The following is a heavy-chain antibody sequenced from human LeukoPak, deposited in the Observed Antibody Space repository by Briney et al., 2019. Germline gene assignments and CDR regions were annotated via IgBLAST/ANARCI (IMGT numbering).Heavy chain of an antibody. CDR1: GITFSRYA. D-gene: IGHD2-21*01. V-gene: IGHV3-23*01. CDR2: ISGSGGKT. Sequence: PGGALRLSCAASGITFSRYAMSGARQAPAKGREGVAAISGSGGKTYYADSVKGRFTISRDNYKNTLYLQMNSLRAEDTAVYYCANEGIAYTNSDSWVDYWGQGTLVTVSS. CDR3: ANEGIAYTNSDSWVDY. J-gene: IGHJ4*02.